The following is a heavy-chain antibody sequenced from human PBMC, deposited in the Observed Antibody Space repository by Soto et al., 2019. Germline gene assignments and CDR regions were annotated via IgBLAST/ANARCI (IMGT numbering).Heavy chain of an antibody. D-gene: IGHD1-7*01. J-gene: IGHJ4*02. V-gene: IGHV3-23*01. CDR2: MSGSSSTT. Sequence: HPGGSLRLSCATSGLTFSNYAMSWVRQAPGGGRGWVSSMSGSSSTTYYADSVRGRFTISRDRSKNTLYLQMRSLRAEDTALYYCAKKQERELPRVIDFWGQGTLVTVSS. CDR1: GLTFSNYA. CDR3: AKKQERELPRVIDF.